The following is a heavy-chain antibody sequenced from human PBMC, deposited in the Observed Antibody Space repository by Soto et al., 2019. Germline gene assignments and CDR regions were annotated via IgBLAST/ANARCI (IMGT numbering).Heavy chain of an antibody. Sequence: CVASGFAFSNYSMNWVRQAPGKGLEWVSYIRSSGSPTYYAGSVKGRFTISRDNAKKSLYLQMNSLRAEDTAVYYCARMTSSLSPGRWGQGTLVTVSS. CDR2: IRSSGSPT. V-gene: IGHV3-48*01. D-gene: IGHD2-2*01. CDR3: ARMTSSLSPGR. CDR1: GFAFSNYS. J-gene: IGHJ4*02.